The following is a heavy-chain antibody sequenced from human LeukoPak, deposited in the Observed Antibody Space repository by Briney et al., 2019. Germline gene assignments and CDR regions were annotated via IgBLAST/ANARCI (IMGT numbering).Heavy chain of an antibody. CDR3: ACERDYDRSGQDSFDI. CDR2: IYYTGST. D-gene: IGHD3-22*01. CDR1: GCSISSYD. J-gene: IGHJ3*02. Sequence: SEPLSLTCTVSGCSISSYDWSWIRRPPGKGLEWIGEIYYTGSTNYNHSLKSRVTISVDTSRNQFTLKLNSVTAGDRAMYYCACERDYDRSGQDSFDIWGQGTMVTVSS. V-gene: IGHV4-59*13.